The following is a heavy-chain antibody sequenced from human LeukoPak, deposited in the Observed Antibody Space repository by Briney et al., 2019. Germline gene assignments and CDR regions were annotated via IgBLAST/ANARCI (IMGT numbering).Heavy chain of an antibody. Sequence: GASVKVSCKASGYTFTGYYMHWVRQAPGQGLEWMGWINPNSGGTNYAQKFQGRVTMTRDTSISAAYMELSRLRSEDMAVYYCARGAKFRSYGSGTYYTSLPFDPWGQGTLVTVSS. J-gene: IGHJ5*02. CDR2: INPNSGGT. CDR1: GYTFTGYY. V-gene: IGHV1-2*02. CDR3: ARGAKFRSYGSGTYYTSLPFDP. D-gene: IGHD3-10*01.